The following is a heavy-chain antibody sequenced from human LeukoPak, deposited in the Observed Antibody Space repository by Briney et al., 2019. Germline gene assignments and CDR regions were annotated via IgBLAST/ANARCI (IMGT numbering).Heavy chain of an antibody. V-gene: IGHV4-39*07. Sequence: SETLSLTCTVSGGSISSSSYYWGWIRQPPGKGLEWIGSIYYSGSTYYNPSLKSRVTISVDTSKNQFSLKLSSVTAADTAVYYCARGGLVTGDAFDIWGQGTMVTVSS. CDR1: GGSISSSSYY. D-gene: IGHD3/OR15-3a*01. CDR3: ARGGLVTGDAFDI. J-gene: IGHJ3*02. CDR2: IYYSGST.